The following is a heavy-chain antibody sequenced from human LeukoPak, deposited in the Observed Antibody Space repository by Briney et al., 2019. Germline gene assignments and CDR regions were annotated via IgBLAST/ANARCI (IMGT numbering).Heavy chain of an antibody. CDR1: GFTFSSYA. D-gene: IGHD2-15*01. V-gene: IGHV3-23*01. CDR3: AKDSCSGGSCYEDY. Sequence: GGSLGLSCAASGFTFSSYAMSWVRQAPGKGLEWVSGISGSGGSTYYADSVKGRFTISRDNSKKTLYLQMNSLTAEDTAVYYCAKDSCSGGSCYEDYWGQGTLVTVSP. CDR2: ISGSGGST. J-gene: IGHJ4*02.